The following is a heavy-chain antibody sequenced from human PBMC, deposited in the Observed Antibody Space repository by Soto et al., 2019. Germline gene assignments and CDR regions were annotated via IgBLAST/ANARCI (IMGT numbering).Heavy chain of an antibody. CDR2: IYPGDSDT. CDR3: ARHGVDFWSGPTSYYYYGMDV. V-gene: IGHV5-51*01. D-gene: IGHD3-3*01. J-gene: IGHJ6*02. Sequence: GESLKISCKGSGYSFTSYWIGWVRQMPGKGLEWMGIIYPGDSDTRYSPSFQGQVTISADKSISTAYLQWSSLKASDTAMYYCARHGVDFWSGPTSYYYYGMDVWGQGPRSPSP. CDR1: GYSFTSYW.